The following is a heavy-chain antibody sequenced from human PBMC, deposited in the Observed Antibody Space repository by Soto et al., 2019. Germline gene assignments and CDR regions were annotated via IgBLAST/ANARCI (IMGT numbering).Heavy chain of an antibody. Sequence: DVHLVESGGGLVQPGGSLRLSCVTSGFTFSGDWMSWVRQAPGKGLEWVATIKTDGGEEYYVDSVRGRFTISRDNARDSLFLQMNGLRVEDTAIYYCATYSDCTGGGCSANPDHWGQGTLVTVST. J-gene: IGHJ4*02. CDR3: ATYSDCTGGGCSANPDH. CDR2: IKTDGGEE. V-gene: IGHV3-7*01. D-gene: IGHD2-8*02. CDR1: GFTFSGDW.